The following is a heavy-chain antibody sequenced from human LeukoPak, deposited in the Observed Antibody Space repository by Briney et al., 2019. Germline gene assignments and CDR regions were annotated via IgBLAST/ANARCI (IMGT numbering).Heavy chain of an antibody. D-gene: IGHD4-17*01. V-gene: IGHV4-34*01. J-gene: IGHJ4*02. CDR2: INHSGSA. Sequence: SETLSLTCAVSGGSFSGYYWTWIRQPPGKGLEWIGEINHSGSANYNPSLKSRVTISLDTSKNQFSLKLSSVTAADTAVYYCTRGQGTVTTHWGQGTLVTVSS. CDR3: TRGQGTVTTH. CDR1: GGSFSGYY.